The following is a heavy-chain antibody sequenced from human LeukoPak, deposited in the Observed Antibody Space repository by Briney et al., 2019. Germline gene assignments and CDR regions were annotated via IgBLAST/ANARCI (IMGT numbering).Heavy chain of an antibody. D-gene: IGHD1-26*01. Sequence: ASVKLSFKCSGYTFTSYGISWVRQAPVQGLEWMGWISAYNGNTNYAQKLQGRVTMTTDKSTSTAYMELRSLRSDDTAVYYCARLRRVGATPFDYWGQGTLVTVSS. CDR3: ARLRRVGATPFDY. CDR1: GYTFTSYG. CDR2: ISAYNGNT. V-gene: IGHV1-18*01. J-gene: IGHJ4*02.